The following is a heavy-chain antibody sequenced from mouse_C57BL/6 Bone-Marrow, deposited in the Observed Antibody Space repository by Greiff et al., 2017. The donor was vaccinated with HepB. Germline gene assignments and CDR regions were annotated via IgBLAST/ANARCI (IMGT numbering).Heavy chain of an antibody. CDR1: GFTFSSYA. Sequence: EVKLVESGAGLVKPGGSLKLSCAASGFTFSSYAMSWVRQTPEKRLQWVAYISSGGDYIYYADTVKGRFTISRDNARNTLYLQMSSLKSEDTAMYYCTREDYDGAWFAYWGQGTLVTVSA. CDR3: TREDYDGAWFAY. V-gene: IGHV5-9-1*02. CDR2: ISSGGDYI. D-gene: IGHD2-4*01. J-gene: IGHJ3*01.